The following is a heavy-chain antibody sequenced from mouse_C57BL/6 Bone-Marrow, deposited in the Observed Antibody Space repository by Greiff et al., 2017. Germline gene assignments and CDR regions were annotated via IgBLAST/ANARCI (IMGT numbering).Heavy chain of an antibody. J-gene: IGHJ4*01. Sequence: EVQLQQSGAELVRPGASVKLSCTASGFNIKDDYMHWVKQRPEQGLEWIGWIDPENGDTEYASKFQGKATITADTSSNTAYLQLSSLTSEDTAVYYCTEGQLMHSYVGDYWGQGTTVTVSS. V-gene: IGHV14-4*01. CDR3: TEGQLMHSYVGDY. CDR2: IDPENGDT. D-gene: IGHD1-1*02. CDR1: GFNIKDDY.